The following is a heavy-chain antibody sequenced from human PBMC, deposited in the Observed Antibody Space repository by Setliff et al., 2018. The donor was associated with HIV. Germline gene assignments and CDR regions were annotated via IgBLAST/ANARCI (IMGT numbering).Heavy chain of an antibody. V-gene: IGHV4-39*01. D-gene: IGHD2-21*02. Sequence: PSETLSLTCTVSGGSISSSSYYWGWIRQPPGKGLEWIGSINYRGNTYYNPSLKSRSAISVDTSKNQISLKLSSVTAADTAVYYCAGSIVVVTAAPLTWGQGTLVTVSS. CDR1: GGSISSSSYY. J-gene: IGHJ5*02. CDR3: AGSIVVVTAAPLT. CDR2: INYRGNT.